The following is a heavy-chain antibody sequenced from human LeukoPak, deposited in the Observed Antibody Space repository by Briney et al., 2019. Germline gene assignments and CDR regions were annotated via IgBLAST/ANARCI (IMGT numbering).Heavy chain of an antibody. CDR3: ARASWFGELRIDY. J-gene: IGHJ4*02. Sequence: KPSETLSLTCTVSVGSISSSSYYWGWIRQPPGKGLEWIGSIYYSGSTYYNPSLKSRVTISVDTSKNQFSLKLRSVTAADTAVYYCARASWFGELRIDYWGQGTLVTVSS. CDR2: IYYSGST. CDR1: VGSISSSSYY. V-gene: IGHV4-39*07. D-gene: IGHD3-10*01.